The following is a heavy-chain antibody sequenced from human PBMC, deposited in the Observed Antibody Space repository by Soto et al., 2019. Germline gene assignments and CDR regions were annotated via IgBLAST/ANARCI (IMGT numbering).Heavy chain of an antibody. V-gene: IGHV3-74*01. D-gene: IGHD3-22*01. CDR3: VRAIGHYGMDV. J-gene: IGHJ6*02. CDR1: GFIFSNCW. Sequence: GGSLRLSCVASGFIFSNCWMHWVRQAPGMGLVWVSHINSDGSSTTYADSVKGRFTISRDNAKNTLYLQMNSLRAEDTAVYYCVRAIGHYGMDVWGRGTTVTVSS. CDR2: INSDGSST.